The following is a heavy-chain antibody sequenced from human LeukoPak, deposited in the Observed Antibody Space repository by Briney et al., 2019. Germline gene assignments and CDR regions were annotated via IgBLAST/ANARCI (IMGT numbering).Heavy chain of an antibody. V-gene: IGHV3-23*01. CDR3: AKAGSSWSGPLKD. CDR2: ITGSGGDT. J-gene: IGHJ4*02. D-gene: IGHD6-13*01. Sequence: GGSLRLSCAASEFTFSNYAMSWVRQAPGKGLEWVSAITGSGGDTYYADSVKGRFTISRDDSKNTLHLQMNSLRAEDTAVYFCAKAGSSWSGPLKDWGQGILVTVSS. CDR1: EFTFSNYA.